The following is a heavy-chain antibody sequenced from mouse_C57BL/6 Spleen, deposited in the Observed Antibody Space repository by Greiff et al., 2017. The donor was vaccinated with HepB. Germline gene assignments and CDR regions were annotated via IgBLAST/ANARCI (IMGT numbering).Heavy chain of an antibody. Sequence: VQLQQPGAELVKPGASVKLSCKASGYTFTSYWMQWVKQRPGQGLEWIGEIDPSDSYTNYNQKFKGKATLTVDTSSSTAYMQLSSLTSEDSAVYYCAIGDDYGSSSYAMDYWGQGTSVTVSS. V-gene: IGHV1-50*01. J-gene: IGHJ4*01. CDR2: IDPSDSYT. CDR3: AIGDDYGSSSYAMDY. D-gene: IGHD1-1*01. CDR1: GYTFTSYW.